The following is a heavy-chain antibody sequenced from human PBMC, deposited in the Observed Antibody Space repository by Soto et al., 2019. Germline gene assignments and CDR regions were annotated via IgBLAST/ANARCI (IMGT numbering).Heavy chain of an antibody. J-gene: IGHJ6*03. V-gene: IGHV3-21*01. CDR2: ISSSSSYI. CDR1: GFTFSSYS. D-gene: IGHD2-2*01. CDR3: ARDLSQRDTVSGYYYYYMDV. Sequence: EVQLVESGGGLVKPGGSLRLSCAASGFTFSSYSMNWVRQAPGKGLEWVSSISSSSSYIYYADSVKGRFTISRDNAKNSLYLQMNSLRAEDTAVYYCARDLSQRDTVSGYYYYYMDVWGKGTTVTVSS.